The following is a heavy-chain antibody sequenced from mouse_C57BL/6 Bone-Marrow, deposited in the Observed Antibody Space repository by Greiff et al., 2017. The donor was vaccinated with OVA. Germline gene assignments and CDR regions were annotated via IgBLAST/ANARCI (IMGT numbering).Heavy chain of an antibody. D-gene: IGHD2-4*01. V-gene: IGHV5-6*01. Sequence: EVMLVESGGDLVKPGGSLKLSCAASGFTFSSYGMSWVRQTPDKRLEWVATISSGGSYTYYPDSVKGRFTISRDNAKNTLYLQMSSLKSEDTAMYYCAVDYDEDYAMDYWGQGTSVTVSS. CDR2: ISSGGSYT. J-gene: IGHJ4*01. CDR1: GFTFSSYG. CDR3: AVDYDEDYAMDY.